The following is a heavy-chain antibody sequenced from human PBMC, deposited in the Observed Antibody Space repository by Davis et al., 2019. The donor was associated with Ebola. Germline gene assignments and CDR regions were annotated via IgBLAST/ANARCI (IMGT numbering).Heavy chain of an antibody. CDR1: GFTFSGSA. Sequence: GESLKISCAASGFTFSGSAIQWVRQASGKGLEWVGRIRSKANSYATAYAASVKGRFTISRDDSKNTAYLQMNSLKTEDTAVYYCTSGNNWNDDYWGQGTLVTVSS. J-gene: IGHJ4*02. D-gene: IGHD1-20*01. CDR3: TSGNNWNDDY. V-gene: IGHV3-73*01. CDR2: IRSKANSYAT.